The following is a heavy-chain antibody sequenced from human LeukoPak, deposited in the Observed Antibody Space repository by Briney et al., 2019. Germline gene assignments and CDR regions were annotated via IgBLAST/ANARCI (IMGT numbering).Heavy chain of an antibody. CDR3: ARAPTFSGWFDY. J-gene: IGHJ4*02. V-gene: IGHV3-21*01. D-gene: IGHD6-19*01. Sequence: GGSLRLSCAASGFTFSSYNMNWVRQAPGTGLEWVSSISSSSGYIYYADSLQGRFTISRDNAKSSLDLQMNSLRAEDTAVYYCARAPTFSGWFDYWGQGTLVTVSS. CDR1: GFTFSSYN. CDR2: ISSSSGYI.